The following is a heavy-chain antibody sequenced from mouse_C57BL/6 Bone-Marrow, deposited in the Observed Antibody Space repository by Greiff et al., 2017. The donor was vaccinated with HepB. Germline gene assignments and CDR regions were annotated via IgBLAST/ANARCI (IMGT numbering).Heavy chain of an antibody. CDR3: ARSYKYAMDY. D-gene: IGHD1-3*01. V-gene: IGHV1-72*01. CDR2: IDPNSGGT. J-gene: IGHJ4*01. Sequence: VQLQQPGAELVKPGASVKLSCKASGYTFTSYWMHWVKQRPGRGLEWIGRIDPNSGGTKYNEKFKSKATLTVDKPSSTAYMQLSSLTSGDSAVYYCARSYKYAMDYWGQGTSVTVSS. CDR1: GYTFTSYW.